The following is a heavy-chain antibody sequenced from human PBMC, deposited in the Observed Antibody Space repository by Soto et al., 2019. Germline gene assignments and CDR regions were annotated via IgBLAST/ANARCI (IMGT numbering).Heavy chain of an antibody. J-gene: IGHJ4*02. CDR3: ARGGITIFGVVIFDY. CDR1: GGTFSSYA. CDR2: IIPIFGTA. V-gene: IGHV1-69*06. Sequence: SVKVSCKASGGTFSSYAISWVRQAPGQGLEWMGGIIPIFGTANYAQQFQGRVTITADKSTSTAYMELSSLRSEDTAVYYCARGGITIFGVVIFDYWGEGTLVTVSS. D-gene: IGHD3-3*01.